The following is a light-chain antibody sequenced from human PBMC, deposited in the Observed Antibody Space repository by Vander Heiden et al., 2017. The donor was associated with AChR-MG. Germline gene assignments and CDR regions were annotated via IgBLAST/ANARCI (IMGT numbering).Light chain of an antibody. CDR2: EVS. Sequence: QSALTQPPSASGSPGQSATITCTGTSSDVGAYNYVSWYQQHPGKAPKLIIHEVSKRPSGVPDRFSGSKSGNTASLTVSGLQAEDEADYYCSSYVGNNIDVFGTGTKITVL. CDR1: SSDVGAYNY. V-gene: IGLV2-8*01. CDR3: SSYVGNNIDV. J-gene: IGLJ1*01.